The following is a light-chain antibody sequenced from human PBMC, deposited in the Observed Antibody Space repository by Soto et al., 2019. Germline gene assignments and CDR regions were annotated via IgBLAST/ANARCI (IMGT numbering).Light chain of an antibody. J-gene: IGLJ2*01. Sequence: QSALTQPPSASGSPGQSVTISCTGTSSDVGGYNYVSWYQQHLGKAPKLMISEVSKRPSGVPDRFSGSKSGNTVSLTVSGLQAEDEADYYCSSFAGNNNLVFGGGTKLTVL. CDR2: EVS. V-gene: IGLV2-8*01. CDR3: SSFAGNNNLV. CDR1: SSDVGGYNY.